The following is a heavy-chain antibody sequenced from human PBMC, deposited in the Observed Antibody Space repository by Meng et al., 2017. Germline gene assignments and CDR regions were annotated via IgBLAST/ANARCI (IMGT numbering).Heavy chain of an antibody. CDR1: GFTFDDYA. Sequence: GGSLRLSCAASGFTFDDYAMHWVRQAPGKGLEWVSGISWNRGSIGYADAVLGRFTISRDNAKKSLYLQMNSLRPEDTALYYCAKDRAVAKNGFYGMDVWGQGTRVPSP. CDR2: ISWNRGSI. CDR3: AKDRAVAKNGFYGMDV. D-gene: IGHD5-12*01. J-gene: IGHJ6*02. V-gene: IGHV3-9*01.